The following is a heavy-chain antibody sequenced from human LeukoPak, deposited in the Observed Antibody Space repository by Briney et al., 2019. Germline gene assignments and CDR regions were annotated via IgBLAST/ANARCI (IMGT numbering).Heavy chain of an antibody. Sequence: SETLSLTCTVSGGSISSSSYYWGWIRQPPGKGLEWIGSIYYSGSTYYNPSLKSRVTISVDTSKNQFSLKLSSVTAADTAVYYCAGGYSYGFDSWGQEPLVTVSS. D-gene: IGHD5-18*01. J-gene: IGHJ4*02. CDR3: AGGYSYGFDS. CDR1: GGSISSSSYY. CDR2: IYYSGST. V-gene: IGHV4-39*01.